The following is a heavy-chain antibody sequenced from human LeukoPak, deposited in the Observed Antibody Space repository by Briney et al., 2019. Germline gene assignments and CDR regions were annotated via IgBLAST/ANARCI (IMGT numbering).Heavy chain of an antibody. Sequence: GSLRLSCAASGFTFSSYWMSWVRQPPGKGLEWIGSIYYSGSTYYNPSLKSRVTISVDTSKNQFSLKLSSVTAADTAVYYCARDITGSFDYWGQGNLVTVSS. CDR3: ARDITGSFDY. D-gene: IGHD1-14*01. CDR1: GFTFSSYW. CDR2: IYYSGST. V-gene: IGHV4-39*07. J-gene: IGHJ4*02.